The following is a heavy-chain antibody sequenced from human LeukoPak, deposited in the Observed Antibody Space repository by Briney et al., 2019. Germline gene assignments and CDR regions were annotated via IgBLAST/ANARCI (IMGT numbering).Heavy chain of an antibody. CDR3: ARSARAYSGSTYYYYGMDV. CDR1: GYTFTSYY. J-gene: IGHJ6*02. V-gene: IGHV1-46*01. CDR2: INPSGGST. Sequence: ASVKVSCKASGYTFTSYYMHWVRQAPGQGLEWMGIINPSGGSTSYAQKFQGRVTMTRNTSISTAYMELSSLRSEDTAVYYCARSARAYSGSTYYYYGMDVWGQGTTVTVSS. D-gene: IGHD3-10*01.